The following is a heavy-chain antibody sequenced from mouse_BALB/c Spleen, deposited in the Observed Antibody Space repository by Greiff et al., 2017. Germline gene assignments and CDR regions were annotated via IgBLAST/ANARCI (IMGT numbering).Heavy chain of an antibody. CDR2: ISSGGST. D-gene: IGHD1-1*01. V-gene: IGHV5-6-5*01. CDR3: AREMYYYGSSYVYYAMDY. Sequence: EVKLVESGGGLVKPGGSLKLSCAASGFTFSSYAMSWVRQTPEKRLEWVASISSGGSTYYPDSVMGRFTISRDNDRNILYLQMSRLRSEDTAMYYWAREMYYYGSSYVYYAMDYWGQGTSVTVSS. CDR1: GFTFSSYA. J-gene: IGHJ4*01.